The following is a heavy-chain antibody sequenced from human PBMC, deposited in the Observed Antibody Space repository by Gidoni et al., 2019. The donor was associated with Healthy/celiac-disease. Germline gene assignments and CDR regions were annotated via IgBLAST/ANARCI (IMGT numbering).Heavy chain of an antibody. J-gene: IGHJ5*02. Sequence: QVTLRESGPALVKPTQTLTLTCTFSGFSLSTSGMCVSWIRQPPGKALEWLALIDWDDDKYYSTSLKTRLTISKDTSKNQVVLTMTNMDPVDTAKYYCARMRTPFSWFDPWGQGTLVTVSS. CDR1: GFSLSTSGMC. CDR2: IDWDDDK. CDR3: ARMRTPFSWFDP. D-gene: IGHD3-16*01. V-gene: IGHV2-70*01.